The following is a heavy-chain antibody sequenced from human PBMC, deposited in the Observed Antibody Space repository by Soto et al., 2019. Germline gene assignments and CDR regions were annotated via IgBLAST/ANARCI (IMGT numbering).Heavy chain of an antibody. J-gene: IGHJ6*03. CDR3: ARLPRTVYYYYYMDV. CDR2: IYYSGST. Sequence: SETLSLTCTVSGGSISSSSYYWGWISQPPGKGLEWIGSIYYSGSTYYNPSLKSRVTISVDTSKNQFSLKLSSVTAADTAVYYCARLPRTVYYYYYMDVWGKGTTVTVSS. V-gene: IGHV4-39*01. CDR1: GGSISSSSYY. D-gene: IGHD2-21*02.